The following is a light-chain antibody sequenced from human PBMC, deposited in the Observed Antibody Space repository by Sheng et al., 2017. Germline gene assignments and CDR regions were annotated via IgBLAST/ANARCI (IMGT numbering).Light chain of an antibody. J-gene: IGKJ1*01. CDR2: GAS. V-gene: IGKV3-20*01. CDR1: QSVSSGY. Sequence: EIVLTQSPGTLSLSPGERATLSCRASQSVSSGYLVWYQQKVGQAPRLLIYGASTRATGIPDRFSGSGSGTDFTLTITRLEPEDYAVYYCQHYGRSPTFGHGTKVDIK. CDR3: QHYGRSPT.